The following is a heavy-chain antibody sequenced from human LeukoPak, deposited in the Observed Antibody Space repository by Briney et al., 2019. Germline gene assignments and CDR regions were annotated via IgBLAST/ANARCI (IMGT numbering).Heavy chain of an antibody. J-gene: IGHJ6*03. CDR1: GFTFSSYA. CDR2: ISYDGSSK. V-gene: IGHV3-30-3*01. CDR3: ARDLEQLYYYMDV. Sequence: GGSLRLSCAASGFTFSSYAMHWVRQAPGKGLEWVAVISYDGSSKYYADSVKGRFTISRDNSKTTLYLQMNSLRAEDTAVYYCARDLEQLYYYMDVWGKGTTVTVSS. D-gene: IGHD6-13*01.